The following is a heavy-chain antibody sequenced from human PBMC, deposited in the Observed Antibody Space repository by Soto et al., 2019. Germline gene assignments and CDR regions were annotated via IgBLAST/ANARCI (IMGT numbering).Heavy chain of an antibody. J-gene: IGHJ4*02. CDR2: IHYTGST. CDR3: ARGSMATLYFDY. V-gene: IGHV4-31*03. D-gene: IGHD3-10*01. CDR1: GDSISSGHYY. Sequence: QVRLQESGPGLVKPSQTLSLTCTVSGDSISSGHYYWNWIRHHPGKGLEWIGYIHYTGSTYYNPSLKSRVPISVDTSKNQFSLKMNSMTAADTAVYFCARGSMATLYFDYWGQGTLVTVSS.